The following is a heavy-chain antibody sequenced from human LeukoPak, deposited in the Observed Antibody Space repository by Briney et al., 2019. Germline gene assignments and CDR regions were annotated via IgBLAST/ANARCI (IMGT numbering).Heavy chain of an antibody. J-gene: IGHJ3*02. CDR1: GGSISSGGYY. CDR3: ARDRDGYHTDAFDI. Sequence: PSETLSLTCTVSGGSISSGGYYWSWIRQHPGKGLEWIGYIYYSGSTYYSPSLKSRVTISVDTSKNQFSLKLSSVTAADTAVYYCARDRDGYHTDAFDIWGQGTMVTVSS. V-gene: IGHV4-31*03. CDR2: IYYSGST. D-gene: IGHD5-18*01.